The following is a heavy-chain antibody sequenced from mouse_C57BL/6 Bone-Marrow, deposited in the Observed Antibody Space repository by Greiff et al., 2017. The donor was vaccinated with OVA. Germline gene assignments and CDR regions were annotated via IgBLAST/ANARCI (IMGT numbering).Heavy chain of an antibody. CDR1: GYTFTSYW. CDR2: IYPGNSDT. V-gene: IGHV1-5*01. D-gene: IGHD1-1*01. CDR3: TNAFTTVVATDYFDD. J-gene: IGHJ2*01. Sequence: VQLQQSGTVLARPGASVKMSCKTSGYTFTSYWMHWVKQRPGQGLEWIGAIYPGNSDTSYNQKFKGKAKLTAVTSASTAYMELSSLTNEDSAVYYCTNAFTTVVATDYFDDWGQGTTLTVSS.